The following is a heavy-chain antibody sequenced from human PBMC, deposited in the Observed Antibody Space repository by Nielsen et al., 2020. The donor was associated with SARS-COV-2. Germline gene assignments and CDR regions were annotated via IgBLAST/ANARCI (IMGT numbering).Heavy chain of an antibody. D-gene: IGHD6-19*01. Sequence: GESLKISCKGSGCSFTSYWISWVRQMPGKGLEWMGRIDPSDSYTNYSPSFQGQVTISADKSISTAYLQWSSLKASDTAMYYCARHVTSSGHDYGMDVWGQGTTVTVSS. V-gene: IGHV5-10-1*04. CDR1: GCSFTSYW. CDR3: ARHVTSSGHDYGMDV. CDR2: IDPSDSYT. J-gene: IGHJ6*02.